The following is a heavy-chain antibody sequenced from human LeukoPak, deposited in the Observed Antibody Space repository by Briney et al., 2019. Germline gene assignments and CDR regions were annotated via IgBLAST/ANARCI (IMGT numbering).Heavy chain of an antibody. Sequence: GGSLRLSCAASGFTFDDYAMHWVRQPPGKGLEWVSGINWNSDSIAYADSVKGRFTISRDNAKNSLYLQMNSLRPEDTAFYYCAKDPRRRGHTYGDLDYWGQGTLVTVSS. V-gene: IGHV3-9*01. J-gene: IGHJ4*02. D-gene: IGHD5-18*01. CDR3: AKDPRRRGHTYGDLDY. CDR1: GFTFDDYA. CDR2: INWNSDSI.